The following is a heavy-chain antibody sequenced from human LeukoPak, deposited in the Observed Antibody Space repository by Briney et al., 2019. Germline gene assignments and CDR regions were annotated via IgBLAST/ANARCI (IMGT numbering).Heavy chain of an antibody. Sequence: GGSLGLSCAASGFSFSSYAMSWVRQAPGKGLEWVSTISGSGGSTHYVDSVKGRFTISRDNSKLTLYLQLNSLRADDTAVYYCGRRPVNGVTAYWYFDLWGRGTLVTVSS. D-gene: IGHD2-21*02. CDR1: GFSFSSYA. V-gene: IGHV3-23*01. J-gene: IGHJ2*01. CDR2: ISGSGGST. CDR3: GRRPVNGVTAYWYFDL.